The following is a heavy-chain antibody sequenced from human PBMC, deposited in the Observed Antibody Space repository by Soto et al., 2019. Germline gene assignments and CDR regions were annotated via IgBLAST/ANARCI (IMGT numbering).Heavy chain of an antibody. Sequence: SITCTVSSSTIRGVDYYWIWIRQSPGKGLEWIGYIYSRGDTSYNPSVESRVTISRDTSKNQFSLNLSPVTAADKDVYYCARDRGSDYDSASGFYQYWCQRTLVT. CDR2: IYSRGDT. V-gene: IGHV4-30-4*01. CDR1: SSTIRGVDYY. J-gene: IGHJ4*02. D-gene: IGHD3-22*01. CDR3: ARDRGSDYDSASGFYQY.